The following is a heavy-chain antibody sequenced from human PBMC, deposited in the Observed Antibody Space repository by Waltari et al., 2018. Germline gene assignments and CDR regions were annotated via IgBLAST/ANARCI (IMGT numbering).Heavy chain of an antibody. J-gene: IGHJ6*02. Sequence: QVQLQESGPGLVKPSETLSLTCTVSGGSIRSYYWSWIRQPPGKGLEWIGYIYYSGSTSYNPSLKSRVTISLDTSKNQFSLRLSSVTAADTAVYYCASGVAGPPWSDNYYYYGMDVWGQGTTVTVSS. CDR2: IYYSGST. D-gene: IGHD2-15*01. V-gene: IGHV4-59*01. CDR1: GGSIRSYY. CDR3: ASGVAGPPWSDNYYYYGMDV.